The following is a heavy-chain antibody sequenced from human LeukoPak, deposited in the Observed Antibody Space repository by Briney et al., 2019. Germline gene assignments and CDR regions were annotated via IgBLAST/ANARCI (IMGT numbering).Heavy chain of an antibody. V-gene: IGHV3-21*01. J-gene: IGHJ3*02. D-gene: IGHD6-19*01. CDR1: GFTFSSYA. Sequence: PGGSLRLSCAASGFTFSSYAMSWVRLAPGKGLEWVSSISSSSSYIYYADSVKGRFTISRDNSKNTLYLQMNSLRAEDTAVYYCARPPSIAVAGTRDAFDIWGQGTMVTVSS. CDR3: ARPPSIAVAGTRDAFDI. CDR2: ISSSSSYI.